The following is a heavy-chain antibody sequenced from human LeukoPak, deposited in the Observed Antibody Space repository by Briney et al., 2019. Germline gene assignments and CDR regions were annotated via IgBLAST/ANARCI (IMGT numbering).Heavy chain of an antibody. CDR2: IKSKTDGGTT. J-gene: IGHJ3*02. Sequence: GGSLRLSCAASGFTFSNAWMSWVRQAPGKGLEWVGRIKSKTDGGTTDYAAPVKGRFTISRDDSKHTLYLQMNSLRAEDTALYYCAKDIVRSSSGPRNAFDIWGQGTMVTVSS. V-gene: IGHV3-15*05. CDR1: GFTFSNAW. D-gene: IGHD6-6*01. CDR3: AKDIVRSSSGPRNAFDI.